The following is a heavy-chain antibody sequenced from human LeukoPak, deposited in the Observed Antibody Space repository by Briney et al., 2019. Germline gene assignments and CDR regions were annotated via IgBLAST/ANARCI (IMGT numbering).Heavy chain of an antibody. CDR3: ARGGSRDNWVYYFDY. Sequence: SETLSLTCTVSGGSISTYYWSWIRQPTGKGLEWIGFIYYSGHTNYNPSLKSRVTILVDTSKNQFSLKLTSVTAADTAVYYCARGGSRDNWVYYFDYWGQGTLVTVSS. CDR1: GGSISTYY. D-gene: IGHD1-1*01. J-gene: IGHJ4*02. CDR2: IYYSGHT. V-gene: IGHV4-59*01.